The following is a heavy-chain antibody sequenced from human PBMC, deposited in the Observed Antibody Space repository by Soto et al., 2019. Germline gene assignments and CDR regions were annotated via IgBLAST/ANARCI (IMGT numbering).Heavy chain of an antibody. Sequence: PVESLRLSYAASGFTFSSYSMNWVRQAPGKGLEWVSSISSSSSYIYYADSVKGRFTISRDNAKNSLYLQMNSLRAEDTAVYYCARDQADDDDGSGSSFELWGQGSLVTV. V-gene: IGHV3-21*01. CDR2: ISSSSSYI. CDR3: ARDQADDDDGSGSSFEL. CDR1: GFTFSSYS. J-gene: IGHJ5*02. D-gene: IGHD3-22*01.